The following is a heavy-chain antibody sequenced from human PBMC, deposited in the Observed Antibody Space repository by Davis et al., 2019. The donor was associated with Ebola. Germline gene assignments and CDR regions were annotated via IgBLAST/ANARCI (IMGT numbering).Heavy chain of an antibody. Sequence: GGSLRLSCADSGITFSRHWMTWVRQAPGKGLEWVANIKQDGSEKYYVDSVKGRFTISRDNSKNTLHLQMNSLRVEDTAMYYCVKDTSNICFDVWGQGTLVTVSA. CDR3: VKDTSNICFDV. D-gene: IGHD2/OR15-2a*01. J-gene: IGHJ3*01. CDR2: IKQDGSEK. V-gene: IGHV3-7*03. CDR1: GITFSRHW.